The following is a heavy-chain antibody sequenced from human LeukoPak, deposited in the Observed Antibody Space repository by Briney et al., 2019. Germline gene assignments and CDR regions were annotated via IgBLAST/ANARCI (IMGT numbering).Heavy chain of an antibody. Sequence: GGSLRLSCAASGFTFSSYAMSWVRQAPGKGLKWVSTINDNGDGTYYADSVKGRFTISRDNSYNTVSLQMNSLRAEDTAVYYCARGLYDGMDAFDIWGQGTLVTVSS. D-gene: IGHD5/OR15-5a*01. CDR3: ARGLYDGMDAFDI. J-gene: IGHJ3*02. V-gene: IGHV3-23*01. CDR1: GFTFSSYA. CDR2: INDNGDGT.